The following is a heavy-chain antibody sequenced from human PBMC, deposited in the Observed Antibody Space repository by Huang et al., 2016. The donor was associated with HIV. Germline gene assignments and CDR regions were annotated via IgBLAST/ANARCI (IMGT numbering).Heavy chain of an antibody. J-gene: IGHJ4*02. Sequence: EVQLLESGGGLVQPGGSLRLSCAASGFTFSSYAMSWVRQAPGKGLCWVSSITGRGSSSYYADSVKGRFTISRDNSKNTLYLQMNSLRAEDTAIYYCAKADSGAAAGSLVDYWGQGTLVTVSS. V-gene: IGHV3-23*01. CDR3: AKADSGAAAGSLVDY. CDR2: ITGRGSSS. CDR1: GFTFSSYA. D-gene: IGHD6-13*01.